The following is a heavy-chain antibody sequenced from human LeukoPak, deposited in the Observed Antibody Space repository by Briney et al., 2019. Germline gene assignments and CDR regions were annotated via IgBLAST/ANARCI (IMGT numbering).Heavy chain of an antibody. CDR3: ARDPHSSSSDAFDI. CDR1: GFKFSDHY. V-gene: IGHV3-21*01. J-gene: IGHJ3*02. CDR2: ISSSSSYI. Sequence: PGGSLRLSCAASGFKFSDHYIDWVRQAPGKGLEWVSSISSSSSYIYYADSVKGRFTISRDNAKNSLYLQMNSLRAEDTAVYYCARDPHSSSSDAFDIWGQGTMVTVSS. D-gene: IGHD6-13*01.